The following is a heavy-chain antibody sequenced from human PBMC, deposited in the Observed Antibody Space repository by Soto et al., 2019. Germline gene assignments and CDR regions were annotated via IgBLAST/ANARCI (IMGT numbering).Heavy chain of an antibody. CDR3: ARNVYYYGSGSYSDY. Sequence: SETLSLTCTVSGGSISISSYYWGWIRQPPGKGLEWIGSIYYSGSTYYNPSLKSRVTISVDTSKNQFSLKLSSVTAADTAVYYCARNVYYYGSGSYSDYWGQGTLVTVSS. CDR2: IYYSGST. D-gene: IGHD3-10*01. CDR1: GGSISISSYY. J-gene: IGHJ4*02. V-gene: IGHV4-39*01.